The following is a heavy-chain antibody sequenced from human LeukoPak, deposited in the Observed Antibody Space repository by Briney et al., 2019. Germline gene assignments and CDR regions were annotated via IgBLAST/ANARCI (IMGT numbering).Heavy chain of an antibody. V-gene: IGHV1-2*02. CDR2: INPNSGGA. CDR3: ARGNDYGDYIDY. CDR1: GYTFTGYY. Sequence: ASVKVSCKASGYTFTGYYMHWVRQAPGQGLEWMGWINPNSGGANYAQKFQGRVTMTRDTSISTAYMELSRLRSDDTAVYYCARGNDYGDYIDYWGQGTLVTVSS. J-gene: IGHJ4*02. D-gene: IGHD4-17*01.